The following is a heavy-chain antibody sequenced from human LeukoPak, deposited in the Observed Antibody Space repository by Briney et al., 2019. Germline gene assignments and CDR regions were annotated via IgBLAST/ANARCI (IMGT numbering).Heavy chain of an antibody. Sequence: PGGSLRLSCAASGFTFSSYAMSWVRQAPGKGLEWVSAINGSGGSTYYADSVKGRFTISRDNSKNTLYPQMNSLRAEDTAVYYCAKDGTGVIGQQLGAFDYWGQGTLVTVSS. CDR1: GFTFSSYA. D-gene: IGHD6-13*01. J-gene: IGHJ4*02. CDR2: INGSGGST. V-gene: IGHV3-23*01. CDR3: AKDGTGVIGQQLGAFDY.